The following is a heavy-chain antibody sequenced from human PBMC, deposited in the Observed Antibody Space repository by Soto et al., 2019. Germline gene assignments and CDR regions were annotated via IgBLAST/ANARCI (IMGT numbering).Heavy chain of an antibody. V-gene: IGHV3-23*01. CDR1: GFTFSSYA. CDR2: ITASGDTT. CDR3: AKVRPLREGTRTSGLGAFDS. Sequence: EVQLLESGGGLVQPGGSLRLSCAASGFTFSSYAMSWVRQAPGKGLEWDSAITASGDTTYYADSVKGRFTISRDNSKSTRYVQMNSLRAEDTAVYYWAKVRPLREGTRTSGLGAFDSWGQGTMVTVSS. D-gene: IGHD2-2*01. J-gene: IGHJ3*02.